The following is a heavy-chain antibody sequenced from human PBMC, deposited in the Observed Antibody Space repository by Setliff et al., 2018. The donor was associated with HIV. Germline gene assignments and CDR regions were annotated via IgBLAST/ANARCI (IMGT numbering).Heavy chain of an antibody. V-gene: IGHV1-18*01. Sequence: ASVKVSCKASGYTFTSYGISWVRQAPGQGLEWMGWITPYNGNTNYAQKLQGRVTMTTDTSTSTAYMELRSLRSDDTAVYYCARDFSPFGDNDYDILTGYYTDGFGIWGQGTMVT. CDR2: ITPYNGNT. D-gene: IGHD3-9*01. CDR3: ARDFSPFGDNDYDILTGYYTDGFGI. J-gene: IGHJ3*02. CDR1: GYTFTSYG.